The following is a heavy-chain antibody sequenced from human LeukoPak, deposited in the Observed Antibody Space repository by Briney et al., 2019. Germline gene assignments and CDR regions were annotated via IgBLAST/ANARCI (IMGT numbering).Heavy chain of an antibody. Sequence: GGSLRLSCAASGFTFSNAWMSWVRQAPGKGLEWVGRIKSKTDGGTTDYAAPVEGRFTISRDDSKNTLYLQMNSLKTEDTAVYYCTTSMTSIYYYDSSGYGWGQGTLVTVSS. CDR2: IKSKTDGGTT. CDR3: TTSMTSIYYYDSSGYG. D-gene: IGHD3-22*01. J-gene: IGHJ4*02. V-gene: IGHV3-15*01. CDR1: GFTFSNAW.